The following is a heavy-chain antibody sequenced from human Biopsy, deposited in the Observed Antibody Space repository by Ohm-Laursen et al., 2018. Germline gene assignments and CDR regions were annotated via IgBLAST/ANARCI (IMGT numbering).Heavy chain of an antibody. CDR1: GGSFTGHY. J-gene: IGHJ4*02. CDR3: VRSLRNYDFLDS. V-gene: IGHV3-9*01. Sequence: LSLTCAVSGGSFTGHYWSWIRQGPGKGLEWVAGLTWNSGTIAYAGSVRGRFTISRDNAKNSLYLQMNNLTSEDTALYYCVRSLRNYDFLDSWGQGTLVSVSS. D-gene: IGHD3-16*01. CDR2: LTWNSGTI.